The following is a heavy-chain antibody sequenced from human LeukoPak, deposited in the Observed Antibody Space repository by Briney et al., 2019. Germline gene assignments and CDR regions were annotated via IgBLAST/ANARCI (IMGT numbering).Heavy chain of an antibody. J-gene: IGHJ5*02. Sequence: KSSETLSLTCDVSGGSISSFHWSWIRQPPGKGLEWMLSFYSNGRTNYNPSLKSRVTTSVDTSKNQFSLTLTSVTAADTAFYYCARDRHQLTSRTTGYNCSDLWGPGTLVTVSS. CDR1: GGSISSFH. CDR2: FYSNGRT. CDR3: ARDRHQLTSRTTGYNCSDL. V-gene: IGHV4-59*01. D-gene: IGHD1-1*01.